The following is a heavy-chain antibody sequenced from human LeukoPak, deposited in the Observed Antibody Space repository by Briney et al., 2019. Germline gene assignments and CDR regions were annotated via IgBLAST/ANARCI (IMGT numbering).Heavy chain of an antibody. CDR3: AKDSRGGWSGYFDY. CDR1: GFSFTSSG. CDR2: IWHDGSAE. D-gene: IGHD6-19*01. V-gene: IGHV3-33*06. J-gene: IGHJ4*02. Sequence: GGSLRLSCVASGFSFTSSGMYWVRQAPGKGLDWVAVIWHDGSAEFYADSVKGRFSISRDNSRSMVYLQMDSLRDDDTAVYFCAKDSRGGWSGYFDYWGQGTLVTVSS.